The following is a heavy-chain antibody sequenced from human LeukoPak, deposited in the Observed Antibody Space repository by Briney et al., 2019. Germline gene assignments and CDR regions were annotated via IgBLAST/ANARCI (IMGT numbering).Heavy chain of an antibody. Sequence: ASVKVSCKTSGYTFTNYGISWVRQAPGRGLEWMGWISGYNGYTNYAQKLQGRVTMTTDTSTSTAYMELRSLRSDDTAVYYCARMMTPRHYYDRSGYYYGAFDIWGQGTMVTVSS. CDR3: ARMMTPRHYYDRSGYYYGAFDI. J-gene: IGHJ3*02. V-gene: IGHV1-18*01. CDR1: GYTFTNYG. CDR2: ISGYNGYT. D-gene: IGHD3-22*01.